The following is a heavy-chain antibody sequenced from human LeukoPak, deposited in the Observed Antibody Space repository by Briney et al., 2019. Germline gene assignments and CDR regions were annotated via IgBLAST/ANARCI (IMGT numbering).Heavy chain of an antibody. J-gene: IGHJ4*02. CDR3: ARERRKYGGNSFYY. Sequence: PGRSLRLSCAASGFTFSSYEMNWVRQVQGKGLEWVSYISSSGSTMYYADSVKCRFTMSRDNAKNSLYLQMNSLRAEDTAVYYCARERRKYGGNSFYYWGRRTLVTVSS. D-gene: IGHD4-23*01. CDR2: ISSSGSTM. V-gene: IGHV3-48*03. CDR1: GFTFSSYE.